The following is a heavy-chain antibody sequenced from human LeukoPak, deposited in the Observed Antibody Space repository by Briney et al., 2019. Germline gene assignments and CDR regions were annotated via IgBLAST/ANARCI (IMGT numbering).Heavy chain of an antibody. Sequence: ASVKVSCKASGYTFTTYYMHWVRQAPGQGLVWMGLINPSGGGTRYAQKFQGRVTMTRDTSTSTVYMELNSLRSEDTAVYYCARDRDGYRSFDYWGQGTLVTVSS. D-gene: IGHD5-24*01. CDR2: INPSGGGT. CDR1: GYTFTTYY. J-gene: IGHJ4*02. V-gene: IGHV1-46*01. CDR3: ARDRDGYRSFDY.